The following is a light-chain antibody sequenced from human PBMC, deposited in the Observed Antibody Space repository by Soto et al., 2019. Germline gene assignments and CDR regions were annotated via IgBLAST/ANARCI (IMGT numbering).Light chain of an antibody. CDR2: DAS. CDR1: QSVSSS. Sequence: EIVMTQSPATLSASPGDRVTLSCRASQSVSSSLAWYQQIPGQAPRLLIYDASTRATGIPARFGGSGSGTEFTLTISSLQSEDFAVYYCQQYNNWPPLTFGGGTKVELK. J-gene: IGKJ4*01. CDR3: QQYNNWPPLT. V-gene: IGKV3-15*01.